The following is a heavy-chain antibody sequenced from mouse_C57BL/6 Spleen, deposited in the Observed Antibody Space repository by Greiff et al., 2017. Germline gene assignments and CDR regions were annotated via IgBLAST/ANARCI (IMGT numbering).Heavy chain of an antibody. CDR2: IYPGSGST. V-gene: IGHV1-55*01. J-gene: IGHJ3*01. Sequence: QVQLQQSGAELVKPGASVKMSCKASGYTFTSYWITWVKQRPGQGLEWIGDIYPGSGSTNYNEKFKSKATLTVDTSSSTAYMQLSSLTSEDSAVYYCAREEMVRRGFAYWGQGTLVTVSA. CDR3: AREEMVRRGFAY. CDR1: GYTFTSYW. D-gene: IGHD2-14*01.